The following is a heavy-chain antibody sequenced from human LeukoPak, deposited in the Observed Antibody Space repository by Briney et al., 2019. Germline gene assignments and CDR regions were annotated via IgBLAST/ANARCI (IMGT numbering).Heavy chain of an antibody. CDR2: ISAYNGNR. CDR3: ARGRLDWNYPAAWFV. CDR1: GCTFTSYG. V-gene: IGHV1-18*01. Sequence: ASVKVSCKASGCTFTSYGISWVRQAPGQGLEWMGWISAYNGNRNYAQKRQGRVTMTTDTSTSTAYMELSSLRSEDTAVYYCARGRLDWNYPAAWFVWGKGTTVTVSS. J-gene: IGHJ6*04. D-gene: IGHD1-7*01.